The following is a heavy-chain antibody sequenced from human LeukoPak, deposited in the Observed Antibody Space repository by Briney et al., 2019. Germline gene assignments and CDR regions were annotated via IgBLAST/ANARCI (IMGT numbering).Heavy chain of an antibody. CDR3: ARVSGLSLKIDI. CDR1: GDSVSSNSAA. Sequence: SQTLSLTCAIPGDSVSSNSAAWNWVRQSPSRGLEWLGRTYYRSKWYNDYAVSVKSRITINPDTSKNQFSLQLNSVTPEDTAVYYCARVSGLSLKIDIWGQGTMVTVSS. D-gene: IGHD3-10*01. CDR2: TYYRSKWYN. J-gene: IGHJ3*02. V-gene: IGHV6-1*01.